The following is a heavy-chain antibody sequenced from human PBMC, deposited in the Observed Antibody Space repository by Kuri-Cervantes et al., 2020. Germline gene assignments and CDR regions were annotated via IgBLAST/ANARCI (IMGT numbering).Heavy chain of an antibody. CDR2: ISYDGTNK. Sequence: GGSLRLSCAASGFTFSSYGVHWVRQAPGKGLEWVAVISYDGTNKYCADSVKGRFTISRDNSKNTLYMQMNSLRAEDTAVYYCAKQVYYGSGSYSHYYGMDVWGQGTTVTVSS. CDR3: AKQVYYGSGSYSHYYGMDV. J-gene: IGHJ6*02. V-gene: IGHV3-30*18. CDR1: GFTFSSYG. D-gene: IGHD3-10*01.